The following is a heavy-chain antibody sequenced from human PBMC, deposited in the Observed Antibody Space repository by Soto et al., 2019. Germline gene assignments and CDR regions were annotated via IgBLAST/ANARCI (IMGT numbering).Heavy chain of an antibody. CDR3: ARGAGDPSVSYDFWSGYYRPYPYATDV. CDR1: GFTFSSYW. V-gene: IGHV3-7*05. CDR2: IKQDGSEK. Sequence: GGSLRLCCAASGFTFSSYWMSWVRQAPGKGLEWVANIKQDGSEKYYVDSVKGRFTISRDNAKNSLYLQMNSLRAEDTAVYYCARGAGDPSVSYDFWSGYYRPYPYATDVRGPATTVTLSS. J-gene: IGHJ6*02. D-gene: IGHD3-3*01.